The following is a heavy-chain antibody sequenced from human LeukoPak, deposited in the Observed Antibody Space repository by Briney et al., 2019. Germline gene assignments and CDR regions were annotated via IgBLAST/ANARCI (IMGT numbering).Heavy chain of an antibody. V-gene: IGHV3-23*01. J-gene: IGHJ6*02. D-gene: IGHD6-6*01. CDR3: AKRGAARPNYYYYGMDV. Sequence: GGSLRLSCAASGFTFSSYAMSWVRQAPGQGLEWVSAISGSGGSTYYADSVKGRFTISRDNSKNTLYLQMNSLRAEDTAVYYCAKRGAARPNYYYYGMDVWGQGTTVTVSS. CDR2: ISGSGGST. CDR1: GFTFSSYA.